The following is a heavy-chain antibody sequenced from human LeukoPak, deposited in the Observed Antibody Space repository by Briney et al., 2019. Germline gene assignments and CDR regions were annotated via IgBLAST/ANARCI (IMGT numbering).Heavy chain of an antibody. CDR2: IYPGDSDT. V-gene: IGHV5-51*01. J-gene: IGHJ3*02. CDR1: GYIFTSYW. CDR3: ARRAYCSGGSCYSGHPSDAFDI. Sequence: GESLKISCKGSGYIFTSYWIGWVRQLPGKGLGGMGIIYPGDSDTRYSPSFQGQVTISADKSISTAYLQWSSLKASDTAMYYCARRAYCSGGSCYSGHPSDAFDIWGQGTMVTVSS. D-gene: IGHD2-15*01.